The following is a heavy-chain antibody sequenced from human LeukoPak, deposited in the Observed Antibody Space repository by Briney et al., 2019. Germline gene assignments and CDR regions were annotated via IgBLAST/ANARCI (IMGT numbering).Heavy chain of an antibody. V-gene: IGHV3-23*01. D-gene: IGHD3-3*01. CDR1: GFTFSSYA. J-gene: IGHJ4*02. CDR3: ATSSLRNTILDY. CDR2: ISGSGGST. Sequence: GGSLRLSCAASGFTFSSYAMSWVRQAPGKGLQWVSAISGSGGSTYYADSVKGRFTISRDNSKNTLYLQMNSLRAEDTAVYYCATSSLRNTILDYWGQGTLVTVSS.